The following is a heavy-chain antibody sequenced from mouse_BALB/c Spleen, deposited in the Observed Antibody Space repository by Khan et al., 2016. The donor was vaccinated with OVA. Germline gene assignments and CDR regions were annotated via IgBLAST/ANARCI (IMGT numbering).Heavy chain of an antibody. CDR3: ARCLIYYDYDGNAMDY. V-gene: IGHV5-9*03. J-gene: IGHJ4*01. Sequence: EVELVESGGGLVKPGGSLKLSCGASGFTFSSYTMSWVRQTPEKRLEWVATISSGGGDTYYPDSVKGRFTISRDNAKNNLYLQMSSLRSEDTALYYCARCLIYYDYDGNAMDYWGQGTSVTVSS. D-gene: IGHD2-4*01. CDR1: GFTFSSYT. CDR2: ISSGGGDT.